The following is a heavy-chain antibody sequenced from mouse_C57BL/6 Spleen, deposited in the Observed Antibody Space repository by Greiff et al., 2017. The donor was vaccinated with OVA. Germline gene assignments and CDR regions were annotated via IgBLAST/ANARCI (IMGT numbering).Heavy chain of an antibody. J-gene: IGHJ3*01. CDR2: INPETGGT. CDR3: TDPYYGSDYWFAY. Sequence: VQLQQSGAELVKPGASVTLSCKASGYTFTDYEMHWVKQTPVHGLEWIGAINPETGGTAYNQKFKGKAILTADKSSSTAYMELSSLTSEDSAVYYFTDPYYGSDYWFAYWGQGTLVTVSA. CDR1: GYTFTDYE. D-gene: IGHD1-1*01. V-gene: IGHV1-15*01.